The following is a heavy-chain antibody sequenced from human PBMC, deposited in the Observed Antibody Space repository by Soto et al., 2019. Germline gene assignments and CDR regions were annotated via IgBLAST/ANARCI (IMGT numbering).Heavy chain of an antibody. CDR3: AKAKNDYNWDNRPPFDY. Sequence: VGSLRLSCEASGFTLRNYAMTWVRQAPGKGLEWVSLISANDVGTYYAESVKTRFTISTDQSRNTVYLQMDSLRADDTAIYYCAKAKNDYNWDNRPPFDYWGQGTLVTVSS. J-gene: IGHJ4*02. CDR1: GFTLRNYA. CDR2: ISANDVGT. D-gene: IGHD1-20*01. V-gene: IGHV3-23*01.